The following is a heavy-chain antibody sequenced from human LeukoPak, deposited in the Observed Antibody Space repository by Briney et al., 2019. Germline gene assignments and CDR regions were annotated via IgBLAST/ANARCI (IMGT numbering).Heavy chain of an antibody. Sequence: GGSLRLSCTASGFTFGDYAMSWFRQAPGKGLEWVGFIRSKAYGGTTEYAASVKGRFTISRDDSKSIAYLQMNSLKTEDTAVYYCTRVGEGSSWYPNKFHNYYMDVWGKGTTVTVSS. CDR2: IRSKAYGGTT. D-gene: IGHD6-13*01. V-gene: IGHV3-49*03. J-gene: IGHJ6*03. CDR1: GFTFGDYA. CDR3: TRVGEGSSWYPNKFHNYYMDV.